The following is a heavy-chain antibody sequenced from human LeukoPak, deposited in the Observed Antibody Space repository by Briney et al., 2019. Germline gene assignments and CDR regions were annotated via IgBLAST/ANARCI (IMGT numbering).Heavy chain of an antibody. CDR2: IIPIFGTA. D-gene: IGHD2-2*02. J-gene: IGHJ6*03. V-gene: IGHV1-69*05. CDR1: GYPFTTYG. CDR3: ATDADWVPATIRDYYYYMDV. Sequence: SVKVSCKASGYPFTTYGINWVRQAPGQGLEWMGGIIPIFGTANYAQKFQGRVTITTDESTSTAYMELSSLRSEDTAVYYCATDADWVPATIRDYYYYMDVWGKGTTVTVSS.